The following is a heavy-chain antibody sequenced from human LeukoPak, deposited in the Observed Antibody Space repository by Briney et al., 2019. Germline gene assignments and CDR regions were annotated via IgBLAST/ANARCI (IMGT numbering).Heavy chain of an antibody. D-gene: IGHD3-22*01. J-gene: IGHJ3*01. V-gene: IGHV3-48*03. Sequence: TGGSLRLSCAASGFTFSAYEMDWVRQAPGKGLEWVAYMSSGGDIVYYAESVRGRFTISRDNAKNSLYLQMNSLRAEDTAIYYCVKELIPESSGFDAFDVWGQGTMVTVSS. CDR2: MSSGGDIV. CDR3: VKELIPESSGFDAFDV. CDR1: GFTFSAYE.